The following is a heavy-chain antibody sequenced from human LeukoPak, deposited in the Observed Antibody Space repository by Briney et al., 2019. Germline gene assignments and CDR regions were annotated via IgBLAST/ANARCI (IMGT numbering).Heavy chain of an antibody. CDR2: ISGSGGST. V-gene: IGHV3-23*01. J-gene: IGHJ4*02. Sequence: GGSLRLSCAASGFTFSSYAMSWVRQAPGKGLEWVSAISGSGGSTYYADSVKGRFTISRDNSKNTLFLQMNSLRAEDTAVYYCAKDGGAWFGESNDYWGQGTLVTVSS. CDR3: AKDGGAWFGESNDY. D-gene: IGHD3-10*01. CDR1: GFTFSSYA.